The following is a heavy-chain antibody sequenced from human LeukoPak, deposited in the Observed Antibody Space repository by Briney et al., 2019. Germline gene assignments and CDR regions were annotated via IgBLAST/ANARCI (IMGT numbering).Heavy chain of an antibody. CDR1: GYTFTYYY. CDR3: ARGIAAAGGRWFDP. J-gene: IGHJ5*02. CDR2: INPNSGGT. D-gene: IGHD6-13*01. Sequence: ASVKVSCKASGYTFTYYYMHWVRQAPGQGREWMGWINPNSGGTNYAQRFQGRVTMTRDTSISTAYMELSNLRSDDTAVYYCARGIAAAGGRWFDPWGQGTLVTVSS. V-gene: IGHV1-2*02.